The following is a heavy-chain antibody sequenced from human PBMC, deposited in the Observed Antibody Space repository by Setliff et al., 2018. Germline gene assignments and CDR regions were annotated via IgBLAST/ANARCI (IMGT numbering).Heavy chain of an antibody. J-gene: IGHJ6*03. CDR3: ARLRGATSYYYMDV. Sequence: GESLKISCKGSGYSFTRNWISWVRQMPGKGLEWMGRIDPSDSYTNYSPSFQGHVTISADKSISTAYVQWSNLKASDTAIYYCARLRGATSYYYMDVWGKGTTVTVSS. D-gene: IGHD1-26*01. CDR1: GYSFTRNW. V-gene: IGHV5-10-1*01. CDR2: IDPSDSYT.